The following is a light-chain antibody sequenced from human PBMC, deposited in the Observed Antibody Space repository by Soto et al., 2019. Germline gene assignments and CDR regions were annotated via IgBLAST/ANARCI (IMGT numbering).Light chain of an antibody. J-gene: IGKJ2*01. V-gene: IGKV3-15*01. CDR3: QQYNNWPRT. CDR1: PSVSSN. CDR2: GAS. Sequence: EIVMTQSPAPLSVSLGARATLSCRASPSVSSNLAWYQQKPGQAPRVLIYGASTRATSIPARFSGSGSGTEFTLTISSLQSENFAVYYWQQYNNWPRTFGQGTKVEI.